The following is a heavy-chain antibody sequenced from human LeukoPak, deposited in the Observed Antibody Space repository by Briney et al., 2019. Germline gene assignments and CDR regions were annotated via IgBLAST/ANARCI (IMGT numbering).Heavy chain of an antibody. Sequence: QTGGSLRLSCAASGFTFDDYGMSWVRQAPGKGLEWVSGINWNGGSTGYADSVKGRFTISRDNAKNSLYLQLNSLRVEDTAVYYCARSVEGSFDYWGQGTLVTVSS. CDR1: GFTFDDYG. V-gene: IGHV3-20*04. CDR2: INWNGGST. CDR3: ARSVEGSFDY. J-gene: IGHJ4*02. D-gene: IGHD6-19*01.